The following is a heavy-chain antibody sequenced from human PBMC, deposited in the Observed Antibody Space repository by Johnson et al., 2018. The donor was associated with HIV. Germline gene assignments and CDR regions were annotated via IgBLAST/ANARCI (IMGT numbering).Heavy chain of an antibody. V-gene: IGHV3-30*03. Sequence: QVQLVESGGGVVQPGRSLRLSCAASGFTFSSYGMHWVRQAPGKGLEWVAVISNDGSEKYYVDYVKGRFTISRDNAKNSLYLQMNSRRAEDTAVYYCARERVWYYDSSGDVAFDIWGQGTMVSVSS. CDR2: ISNDGSEK. D-gene: IGHD3-22*01. CDR3: ARERVWYYDSSGDVAFDI. J-gene: IGHJ3*02. CDR1: GFTFSSYG.